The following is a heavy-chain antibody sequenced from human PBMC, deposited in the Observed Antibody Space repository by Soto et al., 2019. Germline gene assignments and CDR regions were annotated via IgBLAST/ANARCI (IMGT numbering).Heavy chain of an antibody. CDR3: ARHLGYCSGGSCHPFFDI. V-gene: IGHV4-39*01. D-gene: IGHD2-15*01. CDR2: IYYSGST. J-gene: IGHJ3*02. CDR1: GGSISSSSYY. Sequence: SETLSLTCTVSGGSISSSSYYWGWIRQPPGKGLEWIGSIYYSGSTYYNPSLKSRVTISVDTSKNQFSLKLSSVTAADTAVYYCARHLGYCSGGSCHPFFDIWGQGTMVTVSS.